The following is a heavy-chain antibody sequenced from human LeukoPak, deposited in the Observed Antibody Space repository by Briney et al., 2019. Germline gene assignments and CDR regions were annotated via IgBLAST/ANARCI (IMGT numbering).Heavy chain of an antibody. D-gene: IGHD5/OR15-5a*01. J-gene: IGHJ6*02. V-gene: IGHV1-18*01. CDR1: GYTFTSYG. Sequence: ASVKVSCKASGYTFTSYGISWVRQAPGQGLEWMGWISAYNGNTNYAQKLQGRVTMTTDTSTSTAYMELRSLRSDDTAVYYCARDVRLLYLDYGMDVWGQGTTVTVSS. CDR3: ARDVRLLYLDYGMDV. CDR2: ISAYNGNT.